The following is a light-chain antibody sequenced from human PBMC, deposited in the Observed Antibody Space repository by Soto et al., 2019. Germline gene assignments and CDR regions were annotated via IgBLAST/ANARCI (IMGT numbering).Light chain of an antibody. Sequence: AIQLTQSPSSLSASVGDRVTIACRASQGISSALAWYQQIPGKAPKLLIYDASRLHSGVPSRFSGSGSGTDFTLTISSLQPEDFAPYYCQQFSVYPITFGPGTEVDVK. CDR3: QQFSVYPIT. CDR2: DAS. V-gene: IGKV1-13*02. CDR1: QGISSA. J-gene: IGKJ3*01.